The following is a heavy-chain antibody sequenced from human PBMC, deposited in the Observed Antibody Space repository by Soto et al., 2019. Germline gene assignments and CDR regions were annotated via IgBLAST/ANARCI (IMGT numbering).Heavy chain of an antibody. CDR1: GFTFANYA. D-gene: IGHD3-3*01. CDR3: AKGSDFWSGLSYFDS. J-gene: IGHJ4*01. CDR2: ISGGGGST. V-gene: IGHV3-23*01. Sequence: EVQLLESGGGLVQPGGSLRLSCVASGFTFANYAMNWVRQAQGKGLEWVSGISGGGGSTYYTDSVNGRFTISRDNSKKILYVQMNSLRAEDTAVYYCAKGSDFWSGLSYFDSWGHGTLVTVSS.